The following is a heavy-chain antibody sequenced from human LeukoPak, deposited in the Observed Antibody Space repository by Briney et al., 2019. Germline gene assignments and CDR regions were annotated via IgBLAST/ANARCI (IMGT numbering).Heavy chain of an antibody. CDR3: ARGPPMVRGRYYYGMDV. Sequence: SETLSLTCAVYGGSFSGYYWSWIRQPPGKGLEWIGEINHSGSTNYNPSLKSRVTISVDTSKNQFSLKLSSVTAADTAVYYCARGPPMVRGRYYYGMDVWGKGTTVTVSS. D-gene: IGHD3-10*01. CDR1: GGSFSGYY. CDR2: INHSGST. V-gene: IGHV4-34*01. J-gene: IGHJ6*04.